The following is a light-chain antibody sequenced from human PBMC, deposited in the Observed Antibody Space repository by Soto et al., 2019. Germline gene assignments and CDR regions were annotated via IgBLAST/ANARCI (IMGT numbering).Light chain of an antibody. CDR2: DVN. CDR1: SSDIGGYNY. CDR3: SSYTTRITHV. V-gene: IGLV2-14*01. Sequence: ALTQPASVSGSPGQSITISCTGTSSDIGGYNYVSWYQQHPGKAPKLMIYDVNDRPSGVSNRFSGSKSGNTASLTISGLQAEDEADYYCSSYTTRITHVFGTGTKVTVL. J-gene: IGLJ1*01.